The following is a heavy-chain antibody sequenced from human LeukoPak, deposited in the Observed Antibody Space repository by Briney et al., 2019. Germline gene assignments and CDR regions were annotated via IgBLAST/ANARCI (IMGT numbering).Heavy chain of an antibody. CDR2: IKQDGSEK. D-gene: IGHD3-16*01. CDR1: GFTFSRYW. V-gene: IGHV3-7*01. Sequence: GGSQRLSCADSGFTFSRYWMTWDRQAPAKGLEWVANIKQDGSEKFYVDSVKGRFTISRDNAKNSLYLQMNSLRAEETAVYYCVRDWGGPDDYWGQGTLVTVSS. J-gene: IGHJ4*02. CDR3: VRDWGGPDDY.